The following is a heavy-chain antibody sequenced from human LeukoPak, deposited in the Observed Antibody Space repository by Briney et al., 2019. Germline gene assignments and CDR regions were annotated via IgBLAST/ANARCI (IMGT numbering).Heavy chain of an antibody. Sequence: PGGSLRLSCAASGFTFSNYWMSWVRQAPGKGLEWVANINHGGTEKFYVDSVKGRFTISRDKAKNSLYLQMNSLRVKDTAVYYCAGYADLGTTITGGLDIWGQGTMVTVSS. D-gene: IGHD5-24*01. J-gene: IGHJ3*02. CDR3: AGYADLGTTITGGLDI. CDR1: GFTFSNYW. CDR2: INHGGTEK. V-gene: IGHV3-7*01.